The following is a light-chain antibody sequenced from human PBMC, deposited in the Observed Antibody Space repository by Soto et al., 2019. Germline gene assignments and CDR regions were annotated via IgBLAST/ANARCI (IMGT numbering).Light chain of an antibody. CDR2: GAS. CDR1: QSVTSSS. CDR3: QQYGSSPLT. Sequence: EIVLTQSPGTLSLSPGERATLSCRASQSVTSSSLAWYQQKPGQAPRLLMYGASSRATGIPDRFSGSGSGTDFTLAISRLEPEDFAVYYCQQYGSSPLTFGGGNKVDIK. V-gene: IGKV3-20*01. J-gene: IGKJ4*01.